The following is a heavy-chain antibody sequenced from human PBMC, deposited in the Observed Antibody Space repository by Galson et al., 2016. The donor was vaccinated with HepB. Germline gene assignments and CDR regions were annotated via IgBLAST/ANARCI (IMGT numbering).Heavy chain of an antibody. J-gene: IGHJ3*02. Sequence: SLRLSCAASGFSFSDYYMIWLRQVPGKGLEWLSYISSSGGTIFSADSVKGRFTFSRDNAKNSLYLQMKSLRAEDTAVYYCARGGVRDAFDIWGQGTMVTVSS. CDR2: ISSSGGTI. CDR3: ARGGVRDAFDI. CDR1: GFSFSDYY. V-gene: IGHV3-11*01. D-gene: IGHD3-10*01.